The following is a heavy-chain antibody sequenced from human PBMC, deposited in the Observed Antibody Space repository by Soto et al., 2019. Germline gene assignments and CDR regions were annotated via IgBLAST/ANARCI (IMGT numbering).Heavy chain of an antibody. CDR2: ISSIGST. J-gene: IGHJ6*02. Sequence: QVQLQESGPGLVKPSQTLSLTCTVSGGSISSGDYFWSWIRQSPGKGLEWIGYISSIGSTYYNPSLKSRVSVSRDTSKTQSSLKLSSVTTTDTAVYYCARGLVIRPYYYHGMDVWGQGTTVTVSS. CDR1: GGSISSGDYF. D-gene: IGHD3-9*01. V-gene: IGHV4-30-4*01. CDR3: ARGLVIRPYYYHGMDV.